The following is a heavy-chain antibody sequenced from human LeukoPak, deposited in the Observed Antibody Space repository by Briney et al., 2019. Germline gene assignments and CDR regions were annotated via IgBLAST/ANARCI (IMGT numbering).Heavy chain of an antibody. Sequence: PSETLSLTCAVYGGSFSGYYWSWIRQPPGKGLEWVGEINHSGSTNYNPSLKSRVTISVDTPKNQFSLKLSSVTAADTAVYYCARGLFDIVVVVAATLFDYWGQGTLVTVSS. J-gene: IGHJ4*02. D-gene: IGHD2-15*01. CDR2: INHSGST. CDR1: GGSFSGYY. CDR3: ARGLFDIVVVVAATLFDY. V-gene: IGHV4-34*01.